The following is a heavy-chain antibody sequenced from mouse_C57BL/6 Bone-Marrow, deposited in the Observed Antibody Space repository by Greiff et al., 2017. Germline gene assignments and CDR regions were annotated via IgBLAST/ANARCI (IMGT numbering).Heavy chain of an antibody. V-gene: IGHV5-4*01. CDR3: ARDLLWLLRYFDV. CDR2: ISDGGSYT. Sequence: EVHLVESGGGLVKPGGSLKLSCAASGFTFSSYAMSWVRQTPEKRLEWVATISDGGSYTYYPDNVKGRFTISRDNAKNNLYLQMSHLKSEDTAMYDCARDLLWLLRYFDVWGTGTTVTVSS. J-gene: IGHJ1*03. CDR1: GFTFSSYA. D-gene: IGHD2-3*01.